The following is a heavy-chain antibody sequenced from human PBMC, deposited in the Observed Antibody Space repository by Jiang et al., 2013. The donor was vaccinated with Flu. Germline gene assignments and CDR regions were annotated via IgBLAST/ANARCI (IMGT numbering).Heavy chain of an antibody. D-gene: IGHD3-22*01. V-gene: IGHV4-59*01. CDR2: IYYSGST. J-gene: IGHJ3*02. Sequence: LLKPSETLSLTCTVSGGSISSYYWSWIRQPPGKGLEWIGYIYYSGSTNYNPSLKSRVTISVDTSKNQFSLKLSSVTAADTAVYYCARGFMDYDSSGPSYVDAFDIWGQGTMVTVSS. CDR3: ARGFMDYDSSGPSYVDAFDI. CDR1: GGSISSYY.